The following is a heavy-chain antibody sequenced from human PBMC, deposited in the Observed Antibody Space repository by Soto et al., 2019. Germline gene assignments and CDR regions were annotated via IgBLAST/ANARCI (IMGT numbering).Heavy chain of an antibody. V-gene: IGHV1-69*02. CDR1: GGTFSSYT. J-gene: IGHJ6*02. CDR3: ARIVVAASEEPDYYYCGMDV. D-gene: IGHD2-15*01. CDR2: IIPILGIA. Sequence: QVQLVQSGAEVKKPGSSVKVSCKASGGTFSSYTISWVRQAPGQGLEWMGRIIPILGIANYAQKFQGRVTITADKSTSTAYMELSSLRSEDTAVYYCARIVVAASEEPDYYYCGMDVWGQGTTVTVSS.